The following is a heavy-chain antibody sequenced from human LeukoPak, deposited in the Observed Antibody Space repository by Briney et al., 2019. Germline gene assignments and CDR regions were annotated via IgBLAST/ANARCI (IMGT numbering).Heavy chain of an antibody. CDR3: ARLGRVRGDIDY. V-gene: IGHV4-39*01. CDR1: GGSISSSSYY. CDR2: IYYSGST. D-gene: IGHD3-10*01. Sequence: PSETLSLTCTVSGGSISSSSYYWGWIRQPPGKGLEWIGSIYYSGSTYYNPSLKSRVTISVDTSKSQFSLKLSSVTAADTALYYCARLGRVRGDIDYWGQGTLVTVSS. J-gene: IGHJ4*02.